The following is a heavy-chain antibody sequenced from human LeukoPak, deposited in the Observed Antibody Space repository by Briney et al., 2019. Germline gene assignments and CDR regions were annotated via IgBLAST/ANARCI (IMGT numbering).Heavy chain of an antibody. CDR3: ANRGIYGYFNY. CDR1: GGFITDSTYY. Sequence: KPSETLSLTCTVTGGFITDSTYYWGWVRQPPGKGLEWIGSMSYSGTTYYNPSLKSRVLISADTSKNQFSLRLTSVTAADTAVYYCANRGIYGYFNYWGQGTLVTVSS. CDR2: MSYSGTT. V-gene: IGHV4-39*01. J-gene: IGHJ4*02. D-gene: IGHD3-10*01.